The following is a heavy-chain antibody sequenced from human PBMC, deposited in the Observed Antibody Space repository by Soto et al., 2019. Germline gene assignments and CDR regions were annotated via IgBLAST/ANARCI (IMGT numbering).Heavy chain of an antibody. CDR1: GFTFSSYT. CDR2: ITGSGGGT. V-gene: IGHV3-23*01. D-gene: IGHD3-16*01. J-gene: IGHJ6*02. Sequence: GGSLRLSCAASGFTFSSYTISWVRQAPGKGLEWVSAITGSGGGTYYADSVKGRFTISRDNSKNTLYLQMNSLRAEDTAVYYCAKHAQGSWITLLWGQGTTVTVSS. CDR3: AKHAQGSWITLL.